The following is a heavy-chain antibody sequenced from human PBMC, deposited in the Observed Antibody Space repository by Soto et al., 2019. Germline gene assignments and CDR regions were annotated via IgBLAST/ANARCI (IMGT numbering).Heavy chain of an antibody. CDR3: ARGWREPGYYFDY. D-gene: IGHD1-26*01. V-gene: IGHV4-34*01. Sequence: SETLSLTCAVYGGSFSGYYWSWIRQPPGKGLEWIGEINHSGSTNYNPSLKSRVTISVDTSKNQFSLKLSSVTAADTAVYYCARGWREPGYYFDYWGQGTLVTVSS. CDR1: GGSFSGYY. CDR2: INHSGST. J-gene: IGHJ4*02.